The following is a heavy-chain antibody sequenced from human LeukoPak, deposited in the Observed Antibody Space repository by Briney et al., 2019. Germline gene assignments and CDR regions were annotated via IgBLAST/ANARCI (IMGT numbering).Heavy chain of an antibody. Sequence: SETLSLTCTVSGVSISNNYYYGAWIRQPPGEGLEMIGYVHFTGSTFYNSSLKSRVTISADTSQNQFTLSLTSVTAADTAVYYCATLGLLRGAGFNLATHFDFWGQGTLVTVSS. V-gene: IGHV4-39*01. D-gene: IGHD1-26*01. CDR2: VHFTGST. CDR1: GVSISNNYYY. CDR3: ATLGLLRGAGFNLATHFDF. J-gene: IGHJ4*02.